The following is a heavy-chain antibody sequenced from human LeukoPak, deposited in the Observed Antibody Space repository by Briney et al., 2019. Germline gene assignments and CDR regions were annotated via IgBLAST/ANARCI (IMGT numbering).Heavy chain of an antibody. CDR2: INSDGSST. Sequence: GGSLRLSCAASGFTFSSSWMHWVRQAPGKGLVWVSRINSDGSSTSYAASVKGRFTISRDNAKNTLYLQMDRLRAEDTAVYYCEREYKSGSYGHWGQGTLVTVSS. J-gene: IGHJ4*02. CDR3: EREYKSGSYGH. D-gene: IGHD1-26*01. V-gene: IGHV3-74*01. CDR1: GFTFSSSW.